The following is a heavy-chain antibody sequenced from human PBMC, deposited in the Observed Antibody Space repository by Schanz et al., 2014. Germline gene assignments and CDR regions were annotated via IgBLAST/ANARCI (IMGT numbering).Heavy chain of an antibody. CDR2: IAGDGGGP. D-gene: IGHD3-16*01. J-gene: IGHJ4*02. CDR1: GFSFSSYS. V-gene: IGHV3-23*04. Sequence: EVQLVESGGGLVQPGESLRLSCAVSGFSFSSYSMSWVRQAPGKGLEWVSVIAGDGGGPNYVDSVKGRFTISRDNSKNTLYLQMNSLTAEDTALYYCAKDRHGYDQPIDYWGQGTLVTVSS. CDR3: AKDRHGYDQPIDY.